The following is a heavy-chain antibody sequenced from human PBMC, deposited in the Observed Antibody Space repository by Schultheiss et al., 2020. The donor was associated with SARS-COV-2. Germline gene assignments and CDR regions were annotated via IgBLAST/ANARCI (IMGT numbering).Heavy chain of an antibody. V-gene: IGHV4-59*01. J-gene: IGHJ5*02. CDR2: IYYSGST. CDR1: GGSISSYY. CDR3: ARSSSTTRCSWFDP. D-gene: IGHD2-2*01. Sequence: SETLSLTCTVSGGSISSYYWSWIRQPPGKGLEWIGYIYYSGSTNYNPSLKSRVTISVDTSKNQFSLKLSSVTAADTAVYYCARSSSTTRCSWFDPWGQGTLVTVSS.